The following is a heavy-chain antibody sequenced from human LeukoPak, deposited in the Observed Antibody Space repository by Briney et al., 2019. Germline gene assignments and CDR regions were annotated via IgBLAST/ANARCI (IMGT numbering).Heavy chain of an antibody. Sequence: SETLSLTCTVSGGSISSSSYYWGWIRQPPGKGLEWIGSIYYSGSTYYNPSLKSRVTISVDTSKNQFSLKLSSVTAADTAVYYCARGQAWSSDYWGQGTLVTVSS. CDR1: GGSISSSSYY. D-gene: IGHD1-1*01. J-gene: IGHJ4*02. CDR2: IYYSGST. CDR3: ARGQAWSSDY. V-gene: IGHV4-39*01.